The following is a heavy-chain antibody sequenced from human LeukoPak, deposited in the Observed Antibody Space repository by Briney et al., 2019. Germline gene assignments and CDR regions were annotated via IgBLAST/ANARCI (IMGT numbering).Heavy chain of an antibody. Sequence: ASVKVSCKASGYTFTGYYMHWVRQAPGQGLEWMGWINPNSGGTNYAQKFQGRVTMTRDTSISTAYMELSRLGSDDTAVYYCARIVVVPAAINYYYYMDVWGKGTTVTVSS. D-gene: IGHD2-2*01. CDR1: GYTFTGYY. CDR2: INPNSGGT. V-gene: IGHV1-2*02. J-gene: IGHJ6*03. CDR3: ARIVVVPAAINYYYYMDV.